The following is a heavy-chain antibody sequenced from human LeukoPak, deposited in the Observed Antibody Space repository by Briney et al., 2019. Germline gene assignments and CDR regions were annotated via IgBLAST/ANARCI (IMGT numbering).Heavy chain of an antibody. D-gene: IGHD3-9*01. J-gene: IGHJ4*02. Sequence: GGSLRLSCSASGFTFSSYAMHRVRQAPGKGLEYVSAISSNGGSTYYADSVKGRFTISRDNSKNTLYLQMSSLRAEDTAVYYCVKGEVLISGYYDILTGYEGWGQGTLVTVFS. CDR1: GFTFSSYA. V-gene: IGHV3-64D*06. CDR2: ISSNGGST. CDR3: VKGEVLISGYYDILTGYEG.